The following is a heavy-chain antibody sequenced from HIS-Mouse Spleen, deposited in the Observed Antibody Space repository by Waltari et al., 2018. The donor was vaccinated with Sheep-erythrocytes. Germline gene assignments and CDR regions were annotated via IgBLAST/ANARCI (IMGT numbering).Heavy chain of an antibody. Sequence: QVQLVQSGAEVKKPGSSGKVSCQASVGPCSSSAISWVRQAPGQVLEWMGRIIPILGIANYAQKFQGRVTITADKSTSTAYMELSSLRSEDTAVYYCAQTGATTPHFDYWGQGTLVTVSS. CDR1: VGPCSSSA. CDR3: AQTGATTPHFDY. J-gene: IGHJ4*02. CDR2: IIPILGIA. V-gene: IGHV1-69*04. D-gene: IGHD1-26*01.